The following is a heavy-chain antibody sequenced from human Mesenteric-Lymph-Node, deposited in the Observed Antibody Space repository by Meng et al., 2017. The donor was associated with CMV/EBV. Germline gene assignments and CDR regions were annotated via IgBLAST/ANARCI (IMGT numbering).Heavy chain of an antibody. CDR1: GDSISRNVW. Sequence: SETLSLTCAVSGDSISRNVWWSWVRQPPGKGLEWIGEISYSGSTKYNPSLQSRVTISSDTTNNRFSLRLNSVTAADTGVYFCAGSPGFWTLDYWGRGTLVTVSS. V-gene: IGHV4-4*02. CDR3: AGSPGFWTLDY. D-gene: IGHD1-1*01. J-gene: IGHJ4*02. CDR2: ISYSGST.